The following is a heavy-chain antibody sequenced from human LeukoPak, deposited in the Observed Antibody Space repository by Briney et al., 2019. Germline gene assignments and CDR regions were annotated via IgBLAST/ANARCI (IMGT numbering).Heavy chain of an antibody. D-gene: IGHD6-13*01. CDR3: VRPAEQQLDAYDI. CDR1: GGSISSGGYY. CDR2: IYYSGST. Sequence: SQTLSLTCTVSGGSISSGGYYWSWIRQHPGKGLEWIGYIYYSGSTYYNPSLKCRVTISVDTSKNQFSLKLTSVTAADTAVYYCVRPAEQQLDAYDIWGQGKMVTVSS. V-gene: IGHV4-31*08. J-gene: IGHJ3*02.